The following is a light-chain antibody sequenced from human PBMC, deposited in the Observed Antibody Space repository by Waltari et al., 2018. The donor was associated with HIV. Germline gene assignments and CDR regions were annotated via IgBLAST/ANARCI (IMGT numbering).Light chain of an antibody. J-gene: IGLJ2*01. CDR3: CSTNRGGNQGL. CDR2: EGS. V-gene: IGLV3-10*01. Sequence: SHELTQPPSVSVSPGQAARITCSGDALPYRYVYWYQQKSGQAPVVGIEEGSRRPSWIPERIAGSTTGTMSTLTISGAQVEDEADYYCCSTNRGGNQGLFGGGTKLIGL. CDR1: ALPYRY.